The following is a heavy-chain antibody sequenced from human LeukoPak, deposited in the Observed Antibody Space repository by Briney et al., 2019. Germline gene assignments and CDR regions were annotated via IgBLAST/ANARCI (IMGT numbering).Heavy chain of an antibody. CDR2: INPTGGST. CDR3: ARVSYYDSSGYYLAY. J-gene: IGHJ4*02. V-gene: IGHV1-46*01. D-gene: IGHD3-22*01. CDR1: GYTFTGYY. Sequence: ASVKVSCKASGYTFTGYYMHWVRQAPGQGLEWMGLINPTGGSTSHAQKFQGRVTMTRDTSTSTVYMELSSLRSEDTALYYCARVSYYDSSGYYLAYWGQGTLVTVSS.